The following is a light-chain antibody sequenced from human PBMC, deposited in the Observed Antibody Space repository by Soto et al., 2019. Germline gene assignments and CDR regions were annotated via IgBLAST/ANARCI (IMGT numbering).Light chain of an antibody. J-gene: IGKJ2*01. Sequence: EIVMTQSPATLTVSPGERVTLSCRASQSVNTNVAWYQQKVGQAPRLLIYGASTRATPIPARFSGSGSGTEFTLTIRSIQSEDFATYYCQQYNSRPPYTFGQGTKLEIK. V-gene: IGKV3-15*01. CDR2: GAS. CDR3: QQYNSRPPYT. CDR1: QSVNTN.